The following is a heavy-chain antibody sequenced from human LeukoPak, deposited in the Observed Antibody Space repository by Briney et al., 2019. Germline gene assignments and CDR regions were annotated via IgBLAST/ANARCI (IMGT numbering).Heavy chain of an antibody. CDR1: GYTFKNYG. V-gene: IGHV1-18*01. Sequence: ASVKVSCKASGYTFKNYGISWVRLAPGVGLEWLGWITPFNGNRIYAWKFQDRVTMNTDTSTNTADLELRGLTSDDTAIYYCARDDCSGGTCSVAFDFWGQGTHVTVSS. CDR2: ITPFNGNR. CDR3: ARDDCSGGTCSVAFDF. D-gene: IGHD2-15*01. J-gene: IGHJ4*02.